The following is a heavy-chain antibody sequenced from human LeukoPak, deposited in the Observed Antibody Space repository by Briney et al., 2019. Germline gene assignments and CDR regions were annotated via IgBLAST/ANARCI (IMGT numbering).Heavy chain of an antibody. CDR3: AKDTHATIGYFDY. CDR2: MKEDGSDE. V-gene: IGHV3-7*03. Sequence: TGGSLRLSCATSGFTFSNFWMTWVRQAPGEGLEWVANMKEDGSDEYYVDSVKGRFTISRDNAKNSLYLQMNSLRAEDTALYYCAKDTHATIGYFDYWGQGTLVTVSS. D-gene: IGHD5-12*01. CDR1: GFTFSNFW. J-gene: IGHJ4*02.